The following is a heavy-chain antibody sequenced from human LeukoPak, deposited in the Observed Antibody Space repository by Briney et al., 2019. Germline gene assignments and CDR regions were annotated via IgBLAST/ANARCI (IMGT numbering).Heavy chain of an antibody. D-gene: IGHD3-22*01. CDR2: IYYSGST. CDR3: ARGPHYHDSSGYSPSYSYAMDV. Sequence: SETLSLTCTVSGGSISSYYWSWIRQPPGKGLEWIGYIYYSGSTNYNPSLRSRVSISVDTSRNQFSLDLRSVTAADTAVYYCARGPHYHDSSGYSPSYSYAMDVWGQGTTVTVSS. V-gene: IGHV4-59*01. CDR1: GGSISSYY. J-gene: IGHJ6*02.